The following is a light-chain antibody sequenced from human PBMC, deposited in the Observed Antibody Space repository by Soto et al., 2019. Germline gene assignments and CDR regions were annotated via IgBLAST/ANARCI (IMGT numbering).Light chain of an antibody. V-gene: IGLV1-47*01. CDR1: SSNIGSNY. CDR3: AAWDDSLSVVV. J-gene: IGLJ2*01. CDR2: RNN. Sequence: QRVLTQPPSASGTPGQRVTISCSGSSSNIGSNYVYWYQQLPGTAPKLLIYRNNQRPSGVPDRFSGSKSGTSASLAISGLRSEDEADYYCAAWDDSLSVVVLGGGTKLTVL.